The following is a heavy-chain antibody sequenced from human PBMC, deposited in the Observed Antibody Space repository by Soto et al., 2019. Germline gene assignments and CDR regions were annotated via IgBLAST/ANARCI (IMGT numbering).Heavy chain of an antibody. CDR2: IFHSGTS. Sequence: QVQLQESGPGLVKPSGTLSLTCAVSGGSISSRDWWTWVRQPPGSGLQWIGDIFHSGTSNYNPSPKSRLTISVDKSKNQFSLTLKSVTAADTAVYYCARGHEGDGGWGMDVWGQGTTVSVSS. V-gene: IGHV4-4*02. J-gene: IGHJ6*02. CDR1: GGSISSRDW. D-gene: IGHD1-26*01. CDR3: ARGHEGDGGWGMDV.